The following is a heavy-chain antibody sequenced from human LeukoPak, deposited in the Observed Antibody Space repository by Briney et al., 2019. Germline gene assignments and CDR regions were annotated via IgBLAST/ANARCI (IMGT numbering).Heavy chain of an antibody. Sequence: WETLSLTCTVSGGSISSYYWSWIRQPPGKGLEWIGYIYYSGSTNYNPSLKSRVTISVDTSKNQFSLKLSSVTAADTAVYYCARLYSGSYSAFDIWGQGTMVTVSS. CDR2: IYYSGST. V-gene: IGHV4-59*01. J-gene: IGHJ3*02. D-gene: IGHD1-26*01. CDR1: GGSISSYY. CDR3: ARLYSGSYSAFDI.